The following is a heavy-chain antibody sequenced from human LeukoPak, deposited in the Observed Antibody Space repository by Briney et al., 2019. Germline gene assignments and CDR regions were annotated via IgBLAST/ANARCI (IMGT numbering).Heavy chain of an antibody. V-gene: IGHV3-33*01. CDR3: KRDFYNYDSSEPLDH. CDR1: GFTFSSYA. J-gene: IGHJ4*02. Sequence: PGGSLRLSCAASGFTFSSYAMHWVRQAPGKGLEWVAVIWYDGSNKYYADSVKGRFTISRDNSKNTLYLQMNSLRAEDTAVYYWKRDFYNYDSSEPLDHCGQGTLVTVSS. D-gene: IGHD3-22*01. CDR2: IWYDGSNK.